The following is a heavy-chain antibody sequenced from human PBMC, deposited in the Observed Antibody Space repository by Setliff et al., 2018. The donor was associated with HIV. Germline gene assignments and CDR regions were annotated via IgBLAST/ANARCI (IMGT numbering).Heavy chain of an antibody. V-gene: IGHV1-18*01. CDR2: ISGYNGWT. Sequence: ASVKVSCKASGYTFTSYGVSWVRQAPGQGLEWMGLISGYNGWTKYPQKFQGRVTISLDSPTNQFSVTLSSVTAADTAMYYCARYTVGSMVDYWGPGTLVTVSS. D-gene: IGHD5-12*01. J-gene: IGHJ4*02. CDR3: ARYTVGSMVDY. CDR1: GYTFTSYG.